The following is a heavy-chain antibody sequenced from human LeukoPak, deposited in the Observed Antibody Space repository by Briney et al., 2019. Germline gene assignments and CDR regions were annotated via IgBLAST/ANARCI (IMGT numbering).Heavy chain of an antibody. V-gene: IGHV3-11*01. D-gene: IGHD1-26*01. CDR2: ISGSGYAI. CDR3: ARLSGTYSRGGDH. J-gene: IGHJ4*02. CDR1: GFTFSDFH. Sequence: GGSLRLSCTASGFTFSDFHMSWIRQAPGKGLEWVSHISGSGYAIHHPGSVRGRFTISRDNAKNSLYLQMNSLRVEDSAVYYCARLSGTYSRGGDHWGQGTLVTVSS.